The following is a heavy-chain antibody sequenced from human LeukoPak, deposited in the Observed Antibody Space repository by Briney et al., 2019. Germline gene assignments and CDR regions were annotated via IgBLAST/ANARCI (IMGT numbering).Heavy chain of an antibody. CDR3: AKDRYGSGSRRYYYYGMDV. D-gene: IGHD3-10*01. CDR2: ISGSGGST. J-gene: IGHJ6*02. CDR1: GFTFSSYA. V-gene: IGHV3-23*01. Sequence: GGSLRLSCAASGFTFSSYAMSWVRQAPGKGLEWVSAISGSGGSTYYADSVKGRFTISRDNSKNTLYLQMNSLRAEDTAVYYCAKDRYGSGSRRYYYYGMDVWGQGTTVTVSS.